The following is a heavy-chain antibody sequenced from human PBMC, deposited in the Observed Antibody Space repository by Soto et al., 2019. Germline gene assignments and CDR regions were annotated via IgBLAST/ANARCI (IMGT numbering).Heavy chain of an antibody. Sequence: PSQTLSLTCAISGDSVSSNSAAWNWIRQSPSRGLEWLGRTYYRSKWYNDYAVSVKSRITINPDTSKNQFPLQLNSVTPEDTAVYYCASSGSTTVVRARAFDIWGQGTMVTVSS. CDR2: TYYRSKWYN. V-gene: IGHV6-1*01. CDR1: GDSVSSNSAA. D-gene: IGHD4-17*01. CDR3: ASSGSTTVVRARAFDI. J-gene: IGHJ3*02.